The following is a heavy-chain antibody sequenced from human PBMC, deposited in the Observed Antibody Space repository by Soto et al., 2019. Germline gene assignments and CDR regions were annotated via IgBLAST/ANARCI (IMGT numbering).Heavy chain of an antibody. V-gene: IGHV1-2*04. Sequence: GXSVKVSCKASGYTFTSYGISWVRQAPGQGLEWMGWVDPNGGGSNSAQKFQGSVTMTWDTSITTAYLDLTRLTTNDTATYFCATWVDYGDFEGFDFWGQGTLVTVSS. CDR3: ATWVDYGDFEGFDF. D-gene: IGHD4-17*01. J-gene: IGHJ4*02. CDR1: GYTFTSYG. CDR2: VDPNGGGS.